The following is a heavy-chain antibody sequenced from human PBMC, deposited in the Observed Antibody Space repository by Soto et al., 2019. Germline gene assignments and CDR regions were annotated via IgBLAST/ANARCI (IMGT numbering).Heavy chain of an antibody. D-gene: IGHD3-10*01. CDR3: ARGTISMVRGVIIQSRPNWFYP. CDR2: INHSRRA. V-gene: IGHV4-34*01. J-gene: IGHJ5*02. Sequence: SLTNSVFEGKCVGHDCSWILQPPGKGLEWIGEINHSRRANYNPSLKSRVTISVDTSKNQFSLKLSSVTAADTAVYYCARGTISMVRGVIIQSRPNWFYPWSQGTLVT. CDR1: EGKCVGHD.